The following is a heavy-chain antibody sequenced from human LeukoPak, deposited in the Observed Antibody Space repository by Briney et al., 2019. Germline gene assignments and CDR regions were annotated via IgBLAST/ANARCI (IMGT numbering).Heavy chain of an antibody. CDR3: ARTFRGYSYVRAFDI. CDR1: GGSFSGYY. J-gene: IGHJ3*02. V-gene: IGHV4-34*01. Sequence: SETLSLTCAVYGGSFSGYYWSWIRQPPGKGLEWIGEINHSGSTNYNPSLKSRVTISVDTSKNQFSLKLSSVTAADTAVYYCARTFRGYSYVRAFDIWGQGTMVTVSS. D-gene: IGHD5-18*01. CDR2: INHSGST.